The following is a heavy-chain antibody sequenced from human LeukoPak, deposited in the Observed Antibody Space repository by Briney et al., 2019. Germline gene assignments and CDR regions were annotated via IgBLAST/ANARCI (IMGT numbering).Heavy chain of an antibody. CDR1: GFTVSSNY. D-gene: IGHD6-13*01. CDR3: ARGFEYSSSWASDAFDI. J-gene: IGHJ3*02. Sequence: GGSLRLSCAASGFTVSSNYMSWVRQAPGKGLEWVSVIYSGGSTYYADSVKGRFTISRDNSKNTLYLQMNSLRAEDTAVYYCARGFEYSSSWASDAFDIWGQGTMVTVSS. V-gene: IGHV3-53*01. CDR2: IYSGGST.